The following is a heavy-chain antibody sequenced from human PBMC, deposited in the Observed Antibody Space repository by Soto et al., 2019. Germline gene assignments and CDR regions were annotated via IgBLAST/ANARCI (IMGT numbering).Heavy chain of an antibody. V-gene: IGHV4-4*02. CDR1: GTSISSTYW. CDR3: VSPEGYYDSSGYTLDY. Sequence: PSETLSLTCFVSGTSISSTYWWTWVRQSPGKGLEWIGEIHHTGGTYYNPSLKSRVTLSIDTSKNQFSLKLNSVTAADTAVYYCVSPEGYYDSSGYTLDYWGQGTLVTVSS. J-gene: IGHJ4*02. CDR2: IHHTGGT. D-gene: IGHD3-22*01.